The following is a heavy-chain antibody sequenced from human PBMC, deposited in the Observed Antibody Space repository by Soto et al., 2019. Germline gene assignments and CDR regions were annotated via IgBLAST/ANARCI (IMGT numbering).Heavy chain of an antibody. J-gene: IGHJ6*01. Sequence: QVQLVESGGGVVQPGRSLRLSCAASGFTFSYHALNWVRQAPGKGLEWVVVISYDGDNKYIAESVKGRFTISRDNSKNTVSLQMNSLRAEDTGRYFGARGITTSAFSAMDILGQGTTVT. CDR3: ARGITTSAFSAMDI. D-gene: IGHD1-20*01. CDR2: ISYDGDNK. CDR1: GFTFSYHA. V-gene: IGHV3-30-3*01.